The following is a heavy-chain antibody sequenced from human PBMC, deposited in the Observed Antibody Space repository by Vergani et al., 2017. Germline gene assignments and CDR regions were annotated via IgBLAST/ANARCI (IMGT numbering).Heavy chain of an antibody. CDR3: ARVQVVKGAFDI. J-gene: IGHJ3*02. CDR1: GGSISSYS. D-gene: IGHD4-23*01. Sequence: QVQLQESGPGLVKPSETLSLTCTVSGGSISSYSWSWIRQPPGKGLEWIGYIYYSGSTNYNPSLKSRVTISVDTSKNQFSLKLSSVTAADTAVYYCARVQVVKGAFDIWGQGTMVTVSS. V-gene: IGHV4-59*01. CDR2: IYYSGST.